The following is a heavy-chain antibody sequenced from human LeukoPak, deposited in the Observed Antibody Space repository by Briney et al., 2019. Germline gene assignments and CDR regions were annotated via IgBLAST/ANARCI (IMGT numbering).Heavy chain of an antibody. CDR3: ATIFGVVIEGPDAFDI. CDR2: INPNSGGT. J-gene: IGHJ3*02. Sequence: GASVNVSCKASGYTFTGYYMHWVRQAPGQGLEWMGRINPNSGGTNYAQKFQGRVTMTRDTSISTAYMELSRLRSDDTAVYYCATIFGVVIEGPDAFDIWGQGTMVTVSS. D-gene: IGHD3-3*01. CDR1: GYTFTGYY. V-gene: IGHV1-2*06.